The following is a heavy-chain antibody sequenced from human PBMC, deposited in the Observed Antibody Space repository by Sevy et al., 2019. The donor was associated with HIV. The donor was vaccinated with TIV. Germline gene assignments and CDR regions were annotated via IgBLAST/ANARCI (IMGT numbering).Heavy chain of an antibody. CDR2: IYYNGHI. Sequence: SETLSLTCTVSGGSITSLYWNWIRQPPGKGLEWIANIYYNGHITYNPSLKSRVTLSLDTSKNQLSLRLSSVTAADTAMYYCAGENAWGRGYSWGQGTLVTVSS. CDR3: AGENAWGRGYS. V-gene: IGHV4-59*08. D-gene: IGHD1-26*01. J-gene: IGHJ4*02. CDR1: GGSITSLY.